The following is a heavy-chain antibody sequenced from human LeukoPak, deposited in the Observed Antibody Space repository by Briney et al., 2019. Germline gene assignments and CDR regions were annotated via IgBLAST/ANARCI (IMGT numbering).Heavy chain of an antibody. Sequence: PSETLSLTCTVSGGSISSGSYYWSWIRQPAGKGLEWIGRIYTSGSTNYNPSLKSRVTISVDTSKNQFSLKLSSVTAADTAVYYCARKRWLQFPFDYWGQGTLVTVSS. V-gene: IGHV4-61*02. CDR2: IYTSGST. CDR3: ARKRWLQFPFDY. D-gene: IGHD5-24*01. J-gene: IGHJ4*02. CDR1: GGSISSGSYY.